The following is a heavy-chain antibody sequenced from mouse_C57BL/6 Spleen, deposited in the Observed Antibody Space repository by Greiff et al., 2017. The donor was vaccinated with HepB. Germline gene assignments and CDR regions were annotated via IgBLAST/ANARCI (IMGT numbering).Heavy chain of an antibody. CDR2: IDPNSGGT. Sequence: QVQLKQPGAELVKPGASVKLSCKASGYTFTSYWMHWVKQRPGRGLEWIGRIDPNSGGTKYNEKFKSKATLTVDKPSSTAYMQLSSLTSEDSAVYYCARGGTTVVPSWFAYWGQGTLVTVSA. V-gene: IGHV1-72*01. CDR3: ARGGTTVVPSWFAY. D-gene: IGHD1-1*01. J-gene: IGHJ3*01. CDR1: GYTFTSYW.